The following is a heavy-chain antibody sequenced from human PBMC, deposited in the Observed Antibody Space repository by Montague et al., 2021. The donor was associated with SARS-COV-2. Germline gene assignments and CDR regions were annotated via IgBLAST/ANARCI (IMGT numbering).Heavy chain of an antibody. CDR2: IYNSGTT. Sequence: SETLSLTCTVSGDSTSCPNCYWGWIRQPPGKGLYWIGTIYNSGTTYYNPSLKSRLTTSIDTSKNQFSLKLSSVTAADTAVYYCARHRNYGDHSLDNWFHPWGQGTLVTVSS. CDR3: ARHRNYGDHSLDNWFHP. D-gene: IGHD4-17*01. V-gene: IGHV4-39*01. CDR1: GDSTSCPNCY. J-gene: IGHJ5*02.